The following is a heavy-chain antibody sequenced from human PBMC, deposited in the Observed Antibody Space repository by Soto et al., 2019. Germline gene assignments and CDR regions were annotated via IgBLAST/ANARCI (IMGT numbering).Heavy chain of an antibody. Sequence: SQTLSLTCAISGDSVSSISASWNWIRQSPSRSLEWLGRTYYRSKWTNDYAVSVKSRITINPDTSKNQFSLQLSSVTPEDTAMYYCVRGYSSSFDYWGQGTLVTVSS. J-gene: IGHJ4*02. CDR1: GDSVSSISAS. V-gene: IGHV6-1*01. D-gene: IGHD2-15*01. CDR3: VRGYSSSFDY. CDR2: TYYRSKWTN.